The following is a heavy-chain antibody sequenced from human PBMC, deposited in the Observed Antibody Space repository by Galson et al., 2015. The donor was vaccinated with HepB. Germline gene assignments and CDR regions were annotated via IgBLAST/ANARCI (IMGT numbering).Heavy chain of an antibody. J-gene: IGHJ4*02. V-gene: IGHV1-2*04. CDR2: INPNSGGT. CDR3: ARSIAVAGRFPLRY. D-gene: IGHD6-19*01. Sequence: SVKVSCKASGYTFTGYHMHWVRQAPGQGLEWMGWINPNSGGTNYAQKFQGWVTMTRDTSISTAYMELSRLRSDDTAVYYCARSIAVAGRFPLRYWGQGTLVTVSS. CDR1: GYTFTGYH.